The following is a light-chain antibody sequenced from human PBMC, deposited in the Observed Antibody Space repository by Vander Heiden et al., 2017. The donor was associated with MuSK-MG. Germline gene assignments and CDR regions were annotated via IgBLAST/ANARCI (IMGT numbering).Light chain of an antibody. CDR3: QQDDSTPLT. Sequence: DIVMTQSPDSLAVSLGERATINCKYSQSVGDSSNNKNYLAWYQHKPGQPDRFSGSGSGTDFTLTIISLQAEDVAVYYCQQDDSTPLTFGQGTKVEIK. V-gene: IGKV4-1*01. CDR1: QSVGDSSNNKNY. J-gene: IGKJ1*01.